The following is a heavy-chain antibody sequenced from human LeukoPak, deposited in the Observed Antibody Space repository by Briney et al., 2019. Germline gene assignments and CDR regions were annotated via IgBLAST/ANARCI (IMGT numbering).Heavy chain of an antibody. CDR3: AKDKTRIQLWTHFDY. J-gene: IGHJ4*02. Sequence: GGSLRLSCAASGFTFSSYAMSWVRQAPGKGLEWVSAISGSGGSTYYADSVKGRFTISRDNSKNTLYLQMNSLRAEDTAVYYCAKDKTRIQLWTHFDYWGQGTLVTVSS. D-gene: IGHD5-18*01. CDR2: ISGSGGST. CDR1: GFTFSSYA. V-gene: IGHV3-23*01.